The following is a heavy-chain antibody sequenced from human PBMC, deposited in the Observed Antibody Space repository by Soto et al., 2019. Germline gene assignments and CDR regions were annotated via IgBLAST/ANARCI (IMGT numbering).Heavy chain of an antibody. D-gene: IGHD3-16*01. Sequence: SETLSLTCAVSGGSIGSSDWWSRVRQPPGKGLEWIGEIFHSGSTNYNPSLKSRVTISVDKSKNQFSLKLSSVTAADTAMYYCARVPSSWGWFDPWGQGTLVTVS. CDR3: ARVPSSWGWFDP. CDR2: IFHSGST. V-gene: IGHV4-4*02. J-gene: IGHJ5*02. CDR1: GGSIGSSDW.